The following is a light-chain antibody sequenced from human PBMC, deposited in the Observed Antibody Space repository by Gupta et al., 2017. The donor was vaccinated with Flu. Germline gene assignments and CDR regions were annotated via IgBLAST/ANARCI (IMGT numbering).Light chain of an antibody. CDR3: QQYNSYPLT. V-gene: IGKV1-5*03. CDR1: QSISTY. Sequence: PSTLSASVGDRVTITCRASQSISTYLAWYQQKPGKAPNLLIYKASSLQSGVPSRFSGSGSGTEFTLTISSLQPDDFATYYCQQYNSYPLTFGGGTKVEIK. J-gene: IGKJ4*01. CDR2: KAS.